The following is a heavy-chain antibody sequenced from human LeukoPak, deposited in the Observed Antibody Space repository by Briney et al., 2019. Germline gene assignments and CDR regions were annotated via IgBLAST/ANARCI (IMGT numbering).Heavy chain of an antibody. J-gene: IGHJ5*02. CDR3: AKEKDIVVVPAAQPFDP. V-gene: IGHV3-30*02. CDR1: GFTFSSYG. Sequence: PGGSLRLSCAASGFTFSSYGMHWVRQAPGKGLGWVAFIRYDGSNKCYADSVKGRFTISRDNSKNTLYLQMNSLRAEDTAVYYCAKEKDIVVVPAAQPFDPWGQGTLVTVSS. D-gene: IGHD2-2*01. CDR2: IRYDGSNK.